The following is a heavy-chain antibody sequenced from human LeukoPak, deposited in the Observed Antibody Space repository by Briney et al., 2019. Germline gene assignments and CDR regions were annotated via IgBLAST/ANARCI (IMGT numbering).Heavy chain of an antibody. V-gene: IGHV1-2*02. J-gene: IGHJ4*02. D-gene: IGHD6-19*01. CDR1: GYTFTGYY. CDR3: ARVGSSGWYVHPTLDY. Sequence: ASVKVSCKASGYTFTGYYMHWVRQAPGQGLEWMGWINPNTGGTNYAQKFQGRVTVTRDTSITTAYMELSRLRSDDTAVYYCARVGSSGWYVHPTLDYWGPGTLVTVSS. CDR2: INPNTGGT.